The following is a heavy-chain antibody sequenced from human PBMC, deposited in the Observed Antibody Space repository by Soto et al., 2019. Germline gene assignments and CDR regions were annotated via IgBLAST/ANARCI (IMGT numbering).Heavy chain of an antibody. V-gene: IGHV4-59*01. CDR2: VYNSGST. CDR3: ARYRREAVAGYTLDN. Sequence: SETLSLTCTVSGGSIGSNYWTWIRQPPGKGLEWIGYVYNSGSTNYNPSLKSRVTISEDTSKSQFSLKVNSMTAADTAVYYCARYRREAVAGYTLDNWGQGILVTVSS. CDR1: GGSIGSNY. D-gene: IGHD6-13*01. J-gene: IGHJ4*02.